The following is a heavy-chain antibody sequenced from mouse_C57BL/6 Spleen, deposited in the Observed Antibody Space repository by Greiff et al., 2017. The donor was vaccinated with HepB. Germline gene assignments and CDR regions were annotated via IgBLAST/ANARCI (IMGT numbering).Heavy chain of an antibody. CDR2: ISDGGSYT. CDR1: GFTFSSYA. Sequence: EVQGVESGGGLVKPGGSLKLSCAASGFTFSSYAMSWVRQTPEKRLEWVATISDGGSYTYYPDNVKGRFTISRDNAKNNLYLQMSHLKSEDTAMYYCARDYQYDGYYLDYWGQGTTLTVSS. D-gene: IGHD2-3*01. J-gene: IGHJ2*01. CDR3: ARDYQYDGYYLDY. V-gene: IGHV5-4*01.